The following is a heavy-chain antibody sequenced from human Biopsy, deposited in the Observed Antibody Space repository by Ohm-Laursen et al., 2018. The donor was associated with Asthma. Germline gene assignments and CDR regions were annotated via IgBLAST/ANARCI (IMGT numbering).Heavy chain of an antibody. D-gene: IGHD3-9*01. CDR2: INAGDGNT. Sequence: ATVKISCMVSGYTFIHFAIHWVRQAPGQRLEWMGWINAGDGNTKYSQKFQGRVTITRDTSASTAYMDLRSLRSEDTAMYYCARTYYDFLTGQVNDAFALWGQGTMVTVSS. V-gene: IGHV1-3*01. CDR3: ARTYYDFLTGQVNDAFAL. J-gene: IGHJ3*01. CDR1: GYTFIHFA.